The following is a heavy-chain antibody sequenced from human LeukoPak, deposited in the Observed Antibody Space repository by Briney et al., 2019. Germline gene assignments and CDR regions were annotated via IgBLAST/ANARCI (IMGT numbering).Heavy chain of an antibody. V-gene: IGHV3-23*01. Sequence: GGSLRLSCAASGFTFSSYAMSWVRQAPGKGLEWVSAIRGSCDSTYYADSVKGRFTISRDNSKNTLYLQMNSLRAEDTAVYHCAKVRDYYDSSGDFDYWGQGTLVTVSS. D-gene: IGHD3-22*01. CDR1: GFTFSSYA. J-gene: IGHJ4*02. CDR2: IRGSCDST. CDR3: AKVRDYYDSSGDFDY.